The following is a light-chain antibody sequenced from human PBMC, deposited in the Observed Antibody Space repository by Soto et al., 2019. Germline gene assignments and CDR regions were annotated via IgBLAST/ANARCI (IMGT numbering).Light chain of an antibody. J-gene: IGLJ3*02. CDR3: SSYTTTITV. Sequence: QSVLTQPPSVSGAPGQRVTLSCTGNSSNLGAGYDVHWYQQLPGAAPKLVIFGNRNRPSGVPERFSGSKSGTSASLAITGLQAEDEADYYCSSYTTTITVFGGGTKVTVL. CDR2: GNR. CDR1: SSNLGAGYD. V-gene: IGLV1-40*01.